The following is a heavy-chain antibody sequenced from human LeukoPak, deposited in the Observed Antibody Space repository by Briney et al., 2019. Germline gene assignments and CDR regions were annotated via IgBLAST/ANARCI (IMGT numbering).Heavy chain of an antibody. D-gene: IGHD3-22*01. Sequence: SETLSLTCTVSGGSISSYYWSWIRQPPGKGLEWIGYIYYTGSTNYNPSLKSRVTMSADTSKNQFSLKLSSVTAADTAVYYCARGSHYYDSSGLFDYWGQGTLVTVSS. J-gene: IGHJ4*02. CDR2: IYYTGST. CDR1: GGSISSYY. V-gene: IGHV4-59*01. CDR3: ARGSHYYDSSGLFDY.